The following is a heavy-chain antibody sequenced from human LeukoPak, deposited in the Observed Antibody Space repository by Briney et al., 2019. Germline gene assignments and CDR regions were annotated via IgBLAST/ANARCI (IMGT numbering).Heavy chain of an antibody. CDR2: ISSSSSYI. Sequence: GGTLRLSCVASGLTFSNFGMSWVRQAPGKGLECVSAISSSSSYIYYADSVKGRCTISRDNSKNTLYLQMNSLRVEDTAVYFCARGLSLSGYLDAFDIWGQGTMVTVSS. CDR3: ARGLSLSGYLDAFDI. D-gene: IGHD3-22*01. J-gene: IGHJ3*02. CDR1: GLTFSNFG. V-gene: IGHV3-21*04.